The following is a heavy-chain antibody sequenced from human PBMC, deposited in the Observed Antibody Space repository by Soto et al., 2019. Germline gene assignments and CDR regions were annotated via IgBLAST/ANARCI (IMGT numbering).Heavy chain of an antibody. CDR1: GFTFSSYG. Sequence: QVQLVESGGGVVQPGRSLRLSCAASGFTFSSYGMHWVRQAPGKGLEWVAVISYDGSNKYYADSVKGRFTISRDNSKNTLYLQMNSLRAEDTAVYYCAEDMDTAMVTGDYWGQGTLVTVSS. V-gene: IGHV3-30*18. CDR3: AEDMDTAMVTGDY. J-gene: IGHJ4*02. D-gene: IGHD5-18*01. CDR2: ISYDGSNK.